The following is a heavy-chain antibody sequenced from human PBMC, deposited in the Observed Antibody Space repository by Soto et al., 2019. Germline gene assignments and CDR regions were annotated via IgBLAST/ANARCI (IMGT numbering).Heavy chain of an antibody. Sequence: QVQLQESGPGLVKPSETLSLSCTVSDGSLSPNYWSWIRQPPGKGLEWIGYIYYAGTTTYNPSLKSXXTISLDTPKNEVSLKLTSVTAADTAVYYCARLGRFYQALDSWGPGTLVTVSS. D-gene: IGHD2-2*01. V-gene: IGHV4-59*08. CDR1: DGSLSPNY. CDR2: IYYAGTT. J-gene: IGHJ4*02. CDR3: ARLGRFYQALDS.